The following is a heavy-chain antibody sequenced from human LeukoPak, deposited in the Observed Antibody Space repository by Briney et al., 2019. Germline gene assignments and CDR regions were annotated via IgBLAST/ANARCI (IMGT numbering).Heavy chain of an antibody. Sequence: PGGSLRLSCGTSGFTFSYHAMHWVRQAPGKGLEWLAFIRNDGFYKYYSESGKGRFIISRDNSKNTLFLQMNSLRPDDTALYYCARAVAGSAFDHWGQGTLVAVSS. CDR1: GFTFSYHA. CDR3: ARAVAGSAFDH. V-gene: IGHV3-30*02. D-gene: IGHD4-23*01. CDR2: IRNDGFYK. J-gene: IGHJ4*02.